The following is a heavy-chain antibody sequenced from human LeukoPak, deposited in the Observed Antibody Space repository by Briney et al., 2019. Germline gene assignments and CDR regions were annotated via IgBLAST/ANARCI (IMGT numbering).Heavy chain of an antibody. V-gene: IGHV1-2*02. CDR2: INPNSGGT. D-gene: IGHD2-8*01. CDR1: GYTLTELS. CDR3: ARSRTSRWFDP. Sequence: ASVKVSCKVSGYTLTELSMHWVRQAPGQGLEWMGWINPNSGGTNYAQKFQGRVTMTRDTSISTAYMGLSRLRSDDTAVYYCARSRTSRWFDPWGQGTLVTVSS. J-gene: IGHJ5*02.